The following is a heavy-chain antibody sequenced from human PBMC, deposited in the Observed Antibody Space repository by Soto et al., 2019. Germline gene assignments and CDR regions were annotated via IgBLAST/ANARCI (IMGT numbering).Heavy chain of an antibody. CDR2: IYYSGST. Sequence: PSETLSLTCTVSGGSISSSSYYWGWIRQPPGKGLEWIGSIYYSGSTYYNPSLKSRVTISVDTSKNQFSLKLSSVTAADTAVYYCARNWAGYSGYDYYFDYWGQGTLVTVSS. CDR3: ARNWAGYSGYDYYFDY. D-gene: IGHD5-12*01. V-gene: IGHV4-39*01. J-gene: IGHJ4*02. CDR1: GGSISSSSYY.